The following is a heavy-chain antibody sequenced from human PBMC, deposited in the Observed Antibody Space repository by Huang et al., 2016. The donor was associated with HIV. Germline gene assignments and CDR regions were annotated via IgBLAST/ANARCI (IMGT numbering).Heavy chain of an antibody. CDR1: GFTFRTYA. CDR2: IRASGGST. V-gene: IGHV3-23*01. Sequence: EVQLLESGGGFVQPGGSLRLSCAASGFTFRTYAMSWVRQAQGEGLEWVSAIRASGGSTYYADSVKGRFTINRDTSKTTLYLQRNSLRAEDTAVYYCAKLGVEVAVASTVGRGMDVWGQGTTVTVSS. CDR3: AKLGVEVAVASTVGRGMDV. J-gene: IGHJ6*02. D-gene: IGHD6-19*01.